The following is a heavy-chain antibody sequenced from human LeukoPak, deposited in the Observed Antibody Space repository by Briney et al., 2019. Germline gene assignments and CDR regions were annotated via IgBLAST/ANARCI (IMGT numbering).Heavy chain of an antibody. CDR3: AKEGLGSSWYPNYFDY. D-gene: IGHD6-13*01. Sequence: TGGSLRLSCAASGFTFSSYGMHWVRQAPGKGLEWVAVIWYDGSNKYYADSVKGRFTISRDSSKNTLYLQVNSLRAEDTAVYYCAKEGLGSSWYPNYFDYWGQGTLVTVSS. V-gene: IGHV3-30*02. J-gene: IGHJ4*02. CDR1: GFTFSSYG. CDR2: IWYDGSNK.